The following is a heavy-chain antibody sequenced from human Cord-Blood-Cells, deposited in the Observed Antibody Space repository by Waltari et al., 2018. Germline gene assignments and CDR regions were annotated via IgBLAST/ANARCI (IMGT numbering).Heavy chain of an antibody. D-gene: IGHD2-15*01. Sequence: QVQLQESGPGLVKPSGTLSLTCAVPGGSISRSNWWSGVRQPPGKGLEWIGEIYHSGSTNYNPSLKSRVTISVDKSKNQFSLKLSSVTAADTAVYYCARVVSATFYYYYGMDVWGQGTTVTVSS. J-gene: IGHJ6*02. CDR3: ARVVSATFYYYYGMDV. V-gene: IGHV4-4*02. CDR1: GGSISRSNW. CDR2: IYHSGST.